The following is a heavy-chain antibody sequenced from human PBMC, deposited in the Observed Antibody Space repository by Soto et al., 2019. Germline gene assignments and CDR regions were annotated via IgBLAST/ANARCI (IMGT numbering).Heavy chain of an antibody. Sequence: PSETLSLTCAVSGGSMSSGDYSWNWIRQPPGKGLEWIGYIYYGGSTYNNPSLQSRVTMSLDRSRNQFSLKLSSVTAADTGVYWCARHEGTATMVRGISPWRQGTLVTVSS. J-gene: IGHJ5*02. CDR2: IYYGGST. D-gene: IGHD3-10*01. V-gene: IGHV4-30-2*01. CDR1: GGSMSSGDYS. CDR3: ARHEGTATMVRGISP.